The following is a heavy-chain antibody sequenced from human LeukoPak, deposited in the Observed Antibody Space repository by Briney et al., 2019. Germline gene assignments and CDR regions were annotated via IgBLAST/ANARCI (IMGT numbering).Heavy chain of an antibody. Sequence: ASVKVSCKASGYTFTSYDINWVRQATGQGLEWMGWMNPNSDNTGYAQKFQGRVTMTRNTSISTAYMELSSLRSEDTAVYYCARRYYDSADAFDIWGQGTMVTVSS. D-gene: IGHD3-22*01. CDR3: ARRYYDSADAFDI. CDR2: MNPNSDNT. J-gene: IGHJ3*02. V-gene: IGHV1-8*01. CDR1: GYTFTSYD.